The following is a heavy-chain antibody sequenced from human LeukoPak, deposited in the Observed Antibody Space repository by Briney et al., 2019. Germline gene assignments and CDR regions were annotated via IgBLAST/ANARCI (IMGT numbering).Heavy chain of an antibody. D-gene: IGHD4-17*01. V-gene: IGHV4-61*02. J-gene: IGHJ6*03. CDR1: GGSITTANHY. CDR2: IYASGST. CDR3: ARDGGDDYGDYVSHYYYMDV. Sequence: PSQTLSLTCTVSGGSITTANHYWSWVRQPAGKGLEWIGRIYASGSTNYNPSLKSRVTISVDTSKNQFSLKLSSVTAADTAVYYCARDGGDDYGDYVSHYYYMDVWGKGTTVTVSS.